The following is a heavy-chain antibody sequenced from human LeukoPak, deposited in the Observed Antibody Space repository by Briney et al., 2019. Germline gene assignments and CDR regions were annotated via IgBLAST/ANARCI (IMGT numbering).Heavy chain of an antibody. D-gene: IGHD3-10*01. Sequence: GGSLRLSCAASGFSFSSYRMNWVRQAPGKGLEWVSSVSNSGDYIHYADSVKGRFTISRDNSKNSLYLQMNSLRAEDTAVYYCTGNYYGSGSYADFDYWGQGTLVTVSS. V-gene: IGHV3-21*04. CDR1: GFSFSSYR. CDR3: TGNYYGSGSYADFDY. J-gene: IGHJ4*02. CDR2: VSNSGDYI.